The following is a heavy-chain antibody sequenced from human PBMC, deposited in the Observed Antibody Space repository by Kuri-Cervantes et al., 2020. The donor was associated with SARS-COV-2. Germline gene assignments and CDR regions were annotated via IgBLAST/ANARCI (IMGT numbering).Heavy chain of an antibody. CDR3: VRRDDTGIVRY. V-gene: IGHV1-2*02. CDR1: GYTFTDYY. J-gene: IGHJ4*02. CDR2: INPNTGDT. Sequence: ASVKVSCKASGYTFTDYYMYWVRQAPGQGLEWMGWINPNTGDTNYAQRFQARVTMARDTSISTAYMELTRLKSDDTAVCYCVRRDDTGIVRYWGQGTLVTVSS. D-gene: IGHD5-18*01.